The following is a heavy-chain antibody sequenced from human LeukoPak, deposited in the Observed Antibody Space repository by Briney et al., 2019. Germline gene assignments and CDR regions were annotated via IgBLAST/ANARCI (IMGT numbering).Heavy chain of an antibody. J-gene: IGHJ4*02. CDR2: IYHSGST. D-gene: IGHD3-3*01. Sequence: SETLSLTCAVSGYSISSGYYWGWIRQPPGKGLEWIGSIYHSGSTYYNPSLKSRVTISVDTSKNQFSLKLSSVTAADTAVYYCARLWRSGFWSGYWYYFDYWGQGTLVTVSS. CDR3: ARLWRSGFWSGYWYYFDY. CDR1: GYSISSGYY. V-gene: IGHV4-38-2*01.